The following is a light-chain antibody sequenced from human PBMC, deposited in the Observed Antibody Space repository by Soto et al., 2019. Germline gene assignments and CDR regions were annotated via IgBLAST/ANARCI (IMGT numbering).Light chain of an antibody. CDR2: DAS. V-gene: IGKV3-11*01. J-gene: IGKJ1*01. Sequence: EIVLTQSPATLSLSPGERATLSCRASQSVGSFLAWYQHKPGQAPRLLIYDASTRATGIPARFSGSRSATDFTLTISSLEPEDFAVYYCHQRSNLWTFGQGTKVEIK. CDR1: QSVGSF. CDR3: HQRSNLWT.